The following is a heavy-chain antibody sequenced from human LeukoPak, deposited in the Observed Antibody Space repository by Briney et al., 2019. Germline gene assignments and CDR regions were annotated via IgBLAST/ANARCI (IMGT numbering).Heavy chain of an antibody. D-gene: IGHD3-22*01. J-gene: IGHJ4*02. CDR3: AKRGVVIRVILVGFHKEAYYFDS. V-gene: IGHV3-23*01. CDR1: GITLSNYG. CDR2: ISDNGGRT. Sequence: PGGSLSLSCAVSGITLSNYGLSWVRQAPGKGLEWVAGISDNGGRTNYADSVKGRFTISRDNPKNTLYLQMNSLRAEDTAVYFCAKRGVVIRVILVGFHKEAYYFDSWGQGALVTVSS.